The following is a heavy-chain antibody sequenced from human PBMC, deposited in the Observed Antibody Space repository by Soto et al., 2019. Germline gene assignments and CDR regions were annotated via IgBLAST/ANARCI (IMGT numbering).Heavy chain of an antibody. CDR3: AREPSQYYYDSSGPNWFDP. Sequence: ASGKVSCKASGYTFTSYGISWVRQAPGQGLEWMGWISAYNGNTNYAQKLQGRVTMTTDTSTSTAYMELRSLRSDDTAVYYCAREPSQYYYDSSGPNWFDPWGQGTLVTVSS. CDR2: ISAYNGNT. CDR1: GYTFTSYG. V-gene: IGHV1-18*04. D-gene: IGHD3-22*01. J-gene: IGHJ5*02.